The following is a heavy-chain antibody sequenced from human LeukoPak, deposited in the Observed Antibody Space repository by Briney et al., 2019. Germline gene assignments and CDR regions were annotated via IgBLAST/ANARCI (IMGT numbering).Heavy chain of an antibody. CDR2: IIPILGIA. D-gene: IGHD3-22*01. V-gene: IGHV1-69*04. Sequence: GSSVNVSCKASGGTFSSYAISWVRQAPGQGLEWMGGIIPILGIANYAQKFQGRVTITADKSTSTAYMELSSLRSEDTAVYYCARDSLPSTMMNSGWYFDLWGRGTLVTVSS. CDR3: ARDSLPSTMMNSGWYFDL. J-gene: IGHJ2*01. CDR1: GGTFSSYA.